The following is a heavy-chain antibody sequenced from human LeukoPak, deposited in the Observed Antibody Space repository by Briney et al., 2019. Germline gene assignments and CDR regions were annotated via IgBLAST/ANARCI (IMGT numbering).Heavy chain of an antibody. CDR3: AKSNGYGLIDI. J-gene: IGHJ3*02. V-gene: IGHV4-38-2*02. D-gene: IGHD3-10*01. Sequence: SETLSLTCTVSGYSISSGYYWGWVRQPPGKALEWIGNIFYTGSTYYSPSLKSRVTISLDTSRNQFSLRLNSVTAADTAVYYCAKSNGYGLIDIWGQGTMVTVSS. CDR1: GYSISSGYY. CDR2: IFYTGST.